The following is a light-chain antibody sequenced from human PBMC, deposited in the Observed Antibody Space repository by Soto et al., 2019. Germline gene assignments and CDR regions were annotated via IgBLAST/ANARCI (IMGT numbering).Light chain of an antibody. J-gene: IGKJ5*01. CDR3: QTYGSAIT. Sequence: DIQMTQSPSSLSASVGDRVTITCRASQGISNFLAWYQQKPGKVPKLLISATSTLRSGVPTRFSGSGSGTDSTITITRHHPEDVATYYCQTYGSAITFGQGTKLEIK. V-gene: IGKV1-27*01. CDR1: QGISNF. CDR2: ATS.